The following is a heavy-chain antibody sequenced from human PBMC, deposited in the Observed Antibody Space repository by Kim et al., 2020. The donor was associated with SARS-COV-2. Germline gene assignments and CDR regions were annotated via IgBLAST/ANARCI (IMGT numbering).Heavy chain of an antibody. V-gene: IGHV3-33*01. D-gene: IGHD6-19*01. CDR3: ARDGVATIWYSSGWRYFDY. Sequence: GGSLRLSCAASGFTFSSYGMHWVRQAPGKGLEWVAVIWYDGSNKYYADSVKGRFTISRDNSKNTLYLQMNSLRAEDTAVYYCARDGVATIWYSSGWRYFDYWGQGTLVTVSS. CDR2: IWYDGSNK. J-gene: IGHJ4*02. CDR1: GFTFSSYG.